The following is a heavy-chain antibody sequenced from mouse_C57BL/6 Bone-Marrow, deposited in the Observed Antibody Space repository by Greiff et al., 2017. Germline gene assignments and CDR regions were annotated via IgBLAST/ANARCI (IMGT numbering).Heavy chain of an antibody. CDR1: GYTFTSYW. Sequence: QVQLQQPGAELVRPGSSVKLSCKASGYTFTSYWMDWVKQRPGQGLEWIGNIYPSDSETHYNQKFKDKATLTVDKSSSTAYMQLSSITSEDSAVYYCARGGTMVPSYYFDYWGQGTTHTVSS. J-gene: IGHJ2*01. D-gene: IGHD2-2*01. CDR2: IYPSDSET. CDR3: ARGGTMVPSYYFDY. V-gene: IGHV1-61*01.